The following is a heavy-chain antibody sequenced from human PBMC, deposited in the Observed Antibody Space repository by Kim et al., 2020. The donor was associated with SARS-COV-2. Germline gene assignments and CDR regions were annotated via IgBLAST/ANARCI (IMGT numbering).Heavy chain of an antibody. V-gene: IGHV3-23*01. J-gene: IGHJ4*02. CDR3: AIVASKLRFLNFEY. D-gene: IGHD3-3*01. Sequence: YADYVKGRFTISRDNSKNTLYLQLNRLRAEDTAVYYCAIVASKLRFLNFEYWGQGTLVTVSP.